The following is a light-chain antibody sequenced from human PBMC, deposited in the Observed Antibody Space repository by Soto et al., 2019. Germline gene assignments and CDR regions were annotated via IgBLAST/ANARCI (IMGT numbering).Light chain of an antibody. CDR1: QTISTW. V-gene: IGKV1-5*03. CDR3: QQDNTYPLT. CDR2: KAS. J-gene: IGKJ4*01. Sequence: DIQMTQSPSTLSASVGDRVTITCRASQTISTWLAWYQQKPGKAPKLLIYKASSLEGGVPSRFSGSGSGTEFNITSSSLQPDDFATYDCQQDNTYPLTFGGGTTVDIK.